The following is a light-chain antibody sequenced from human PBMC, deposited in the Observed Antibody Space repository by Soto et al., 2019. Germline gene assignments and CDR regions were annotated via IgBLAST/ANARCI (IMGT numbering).Light chain of an antibody. J-gene: IGKJ4*01. CDR3: QQYNNWPSLT. CDR1: QSVSSN. Sequence: VLTQSPGTLSLSPGERATLSCRASQSVSSNLAWYQQKPGQAPRLLIYGASTRATGIPARFSGSGSGTEFTPTISSLQSEDFAVYYCQQYNNWPSLTFGGGTKVDIK. CDR2: GAS. V-gene: IGKV3-15*01.